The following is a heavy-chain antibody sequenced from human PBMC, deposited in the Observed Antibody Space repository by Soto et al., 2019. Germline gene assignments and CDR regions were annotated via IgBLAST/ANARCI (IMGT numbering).Heavy chain of an antibody. Sequence: GGSLRLSCAASGFTFSGFAMSWVRQGPGKGLEWVSGISGSGVSTNYADSVKGRFTISRDNSKNTLYLQMNSLRAEDTAVYYCAKDIRGLRHLYYYYGMDVWGPGTTVTVSS. CDR2: ISGSGVST. CDR3: AKDIRGLRHLYYYYGMDV. J-gene: IGHJ6*02. D-gene: IGHD3-10*01. V-gene: IGHV3-23*01. CDR1: GFTFSGFA.